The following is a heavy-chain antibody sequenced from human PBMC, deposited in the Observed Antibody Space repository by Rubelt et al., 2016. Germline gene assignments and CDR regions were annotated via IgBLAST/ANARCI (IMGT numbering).Heavy chain of an antibody. CDR1: VSSSSAV. V-gene: IGHV6-1*01. J-gene: IGHJ4*02. CDR3: TREEASGYSDY. Sequence: VSSSSAVWDWIRQSPSRGFEWLGGTYYRSKWYNDYAVSVKSRITINPDTSKNHVSLQLNSVTPEDTAVYYCTREEASGYSDYWGQGTLVTVSS. CDR2: TYYRSKWYN. D-gene: IGHD3-22*01.